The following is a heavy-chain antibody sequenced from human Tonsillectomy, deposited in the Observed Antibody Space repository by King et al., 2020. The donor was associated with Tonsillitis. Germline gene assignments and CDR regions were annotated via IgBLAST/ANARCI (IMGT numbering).Heavy chain of an antibody. CDR2: MPYDGSDK. V-gene: IGHV3-30*04. D-gene: IGHD2-2*01. J-gene: IGHJ6*02. CDR1: GFSFSRYA. CDR3: ARGDSSTRYGVSYFSSLDV. Sequence: VQLVESGGGVVQPGRSLRLSCAASGFSFSRYAMHWVRQAPGKGLEWVAIMPYDGSDKYYADSVKGRFTISGDNSKSTLYLQMNSLRTEDTAVYFCARGDSSTRYGVSYFSSLDVWGQGTTVTVSS.